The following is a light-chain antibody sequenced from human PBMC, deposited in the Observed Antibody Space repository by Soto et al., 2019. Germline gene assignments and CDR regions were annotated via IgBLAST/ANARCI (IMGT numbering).Light chain of an antibody. CDR1: QSLLHSNGYNY. V-gene: IGKV2-28*01. Sequence: DIVMTQSPLSLPVTPGEPASISCRSSQSLLHSNGYNYLDWYLQKPGQSPQLLIYLGSNRASGVSDRFSGSGSGTDFTLKISRVEAEDVGVYYCMQALQTPSTFGQGTKVDIK. CDR3: MQALQTPST. J-gene: IGKJ1*01. CDR2: LGS.